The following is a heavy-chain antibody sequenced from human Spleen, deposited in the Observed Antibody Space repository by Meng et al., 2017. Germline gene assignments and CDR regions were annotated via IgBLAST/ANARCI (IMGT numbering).Heavy chain of an antibody. CDR2: INHSGST. J-gene: IGHJ4*02. Sequence: QVQLQQWGAGLLKPSEALFLPCVVSGGSFSDYYWSWIRQPPGKGLEWIGEINHSGSTNYNPSLESRATISVDTSQNNLSLKLSSVTAADSAVYYCARGPTTMAHDFDYWGQGTLVTVSS. CDR3: ARGPTTMAHDFDY. V-gene: IGHV4-34*01. CDR1: GGSFSDYY. D-gene: IGHD4-11*01.